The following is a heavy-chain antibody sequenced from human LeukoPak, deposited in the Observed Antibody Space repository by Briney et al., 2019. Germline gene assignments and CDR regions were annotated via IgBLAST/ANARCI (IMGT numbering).Heavy chain of an antibody. V-gene: IGHV3-23*01. D-gene: IGHD4-17*01. CDR3: AMDPNGDYLGAFDF. J-gene: IGHJ3*01. CDR1: GFTFSKYA. CDR2: ITGRGGTP. Sequence: GGSLRLSCAGSGFTFSKYAMTWVREAPGEGLEWVSAITGRGGTPPYGQPAKGRLTVHRDNSRTTPSLEMTNLRAEDTAVYFCAMDPNGDYLGAFDFWGQGTLVTVSS.